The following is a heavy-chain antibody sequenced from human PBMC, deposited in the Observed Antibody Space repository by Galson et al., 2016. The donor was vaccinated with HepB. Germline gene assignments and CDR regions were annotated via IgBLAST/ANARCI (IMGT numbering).Heavy chain of an antibody. CDR1: GFTFSRYD. CDR3: ARIDGYGYDL. Sequence: SLRLSCAAFGFTFSRYDMHWVRQPVGKGPEWVAAIGTADDTYYPASVKGRFSISRENGKNSLYLQMNNLRAGDTAVYYCARIDGYGYDLWGQGTLVTVSS. J-gene: IGHJ5*02. V-gene: IGHV3-13*04. CDR2: IGTADDT. D-gene: IGHD5-18*01.